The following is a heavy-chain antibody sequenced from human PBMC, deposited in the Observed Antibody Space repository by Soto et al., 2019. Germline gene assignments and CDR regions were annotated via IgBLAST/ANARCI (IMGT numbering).Heavy chain of an antibody. D-gene: IGHD1-1*01. Sequence: QVQLVQSGAEWKKPGASVKVACKASGYKFTTYVIHWVRQAPGQGLEWMGMIHPSGDTGYAQKFRGRVTMTIDTSTTPAYMELRNMTSEDTAVYFSVRGSCTTSACAGDFQSWGKGTLVTVSS. CDR2: IHPSGDT. CDR3: VRGSCTTSACAGDFQS. CDR1: GYKFTTYV. V-gene: IGHV1-46*01. J-gene: IGHJ1*01.